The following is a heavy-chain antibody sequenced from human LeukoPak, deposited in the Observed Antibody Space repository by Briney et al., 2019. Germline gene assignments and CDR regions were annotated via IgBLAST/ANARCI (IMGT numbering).Heavy chain of an antibody. CDR1: GYTFTGYY. CDR2: INPNSGGT. Sequence: ASVKVSCKASGYTFTGYYMHWVRQAPGQGLEWMGWINPNSGGTNYAQKFQGRVTMTRDTSISTAYMELSRLRSDDTAVYYCARARQRITMVRGAHGWFDPWGQGTLVTVSS. D-gene: IGHD3-10*01. CDR3: ARARQRITMVRGAHGWFDP. V-gene: IGHV1-2*02. J-gene: IGHJ5*02.